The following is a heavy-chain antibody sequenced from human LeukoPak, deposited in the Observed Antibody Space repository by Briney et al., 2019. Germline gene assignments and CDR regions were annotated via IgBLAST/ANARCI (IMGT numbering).Heavy chain of an antibody. Sequence: GGSLRLSCAASGFTFSSYSMNWVRQAPGKGLEWVSGISWNSGSIGYADSVKGRFTISRDNAKNSLYLQMNSRRAEDMALYYCVRELPAYFDYWGQGTLVTVSS. CDR1: GFTFSSYS. D-gene: IGHD1-26*01. V-gene: IGHV3-9*03. CDR2: ISWNSGSI. J-gene: IGHJ4*02. CDR3: VRELPAYFDY.